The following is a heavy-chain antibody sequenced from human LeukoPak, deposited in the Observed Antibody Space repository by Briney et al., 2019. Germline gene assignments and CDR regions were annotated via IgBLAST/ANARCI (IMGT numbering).Heavy chain of an antibody. CDR2: INDHGNNT. J-gene: IGHJ3*01. CDR3: ARGVSFTGNTSLF. V-gene: IGHV3-74*01. Sequence: PGGSLRLSCAASGFTFSSYWMHWVRQAPGKGLVWVSRINDHGNNTNYADSVKGRFNISRDNAKNTLFLQMNSLRAEDTAVYYCARGVSFTGNTSLFWGQGTFVAVSS. D-gene: IGHD4-23*01. CDR1: GFTFSSYW.